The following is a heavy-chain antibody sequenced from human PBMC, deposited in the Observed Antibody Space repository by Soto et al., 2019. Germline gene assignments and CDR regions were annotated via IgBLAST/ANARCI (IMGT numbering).Heavy chain of an antibody. CDR3: VRGGGGGLFDP. D-gene: IGHD2-15*01. J-gene: IGHJ5*02. CDR1: GFTFGDSY. CDR2: ISPGSRYP. V-gene: IGHV3-11*06. Sequence: LRLSCAGSGFTFGDSYMSWIRQAPGKGLEWPSYISPGSRYPAYADSVKGRFTISRDNAKRSLYLQMMSLTAEDTAIYYCVRGGGGGLFDPWGQGTMVTVSS.